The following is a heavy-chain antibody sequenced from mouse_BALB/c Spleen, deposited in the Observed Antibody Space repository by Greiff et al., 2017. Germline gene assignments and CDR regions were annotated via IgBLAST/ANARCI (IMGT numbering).Heavy chain of an antibody. CDR2: IWAGGST. CDR1: GFSLTSYG. Sequence: QVQLKESGPGLVAPSQSLSITCTVSGFSLTSYGVHWVRQPPGKGLEWLGEIWAGGSTNYNSALMSRLSISKDNSKSQVFLKMNSLQTYDTSMYYCARENWSWFAYWGQGTLVTVSA. J-gene: IGHJ3*01. V-gene: IGHV2-9*02. D-gene: IGHD4-1*01. CDR3: ARENWSWFAY.